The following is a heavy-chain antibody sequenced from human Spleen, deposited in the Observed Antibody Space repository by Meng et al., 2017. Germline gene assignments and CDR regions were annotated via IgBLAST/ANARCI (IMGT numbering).Heavy chain of an antibody. J-gene: IGHJ3*02. CDR2: IGGRRKSYAA. Sequence: EVQRVGSVGGLVQPGGSLKLSCAVSGVSFSDSDVHWVRQASGKGLEWVGRIGGRRKSYAAAYAAPVRGRFTISRDDSTNTAYLQMNSLKTEDSAVYYCTIYFRGHIWGQGTMVTVSS. CDR1: GVSFSDSD. V-gene: IGHV3-73*02. CDR3: TIYFRGHI. D-gene: IGHD2-21*01.